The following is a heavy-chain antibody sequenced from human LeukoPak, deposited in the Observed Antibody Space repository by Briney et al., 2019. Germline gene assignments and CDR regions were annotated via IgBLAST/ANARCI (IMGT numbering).Heavy chain of an antibody. CDR2: ISYDGSNK. CDR1: GFTSSNYW. D-gene: IGHD2-21*02. Sequence: GGSLRLSCAASGFTSSNYWMSWVRQAPGKGLEWVAVISYDGSNKYYADSVKGRFTISRDNSKNTLYLQMNSLRAEDTAVYYCARADCGGDCYSVNFYYYYMDVWGKGTTVTVSS. V-gene: IGHV3-30*03. J-gene: IGHJ6*03. CDR3: ARADCGGDCYSVNFYYYYMDV.